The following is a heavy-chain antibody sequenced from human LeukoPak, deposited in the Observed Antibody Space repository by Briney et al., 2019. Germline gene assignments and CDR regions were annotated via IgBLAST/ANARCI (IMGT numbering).Heavy chain of an antibody. CDR2: IWYDGSNK. CDR1: GFTFSSYG. Sequence: GGSLRLSCAASGFTFSSYGMHWVRQAPGKGLEWVGVIWYDGSNKYYADSVKGRFTISRDNSKNTLYLQMNSLRAEDTAVYYCARDGGIAAAGSIFDYWGQGTLVTVSS. J-gene: IGHJ4*02. D-gene: IGHD6-13*01. CDR3: ARDGGIAAAGSIFDY. V-gene: IGHV3-33*01.